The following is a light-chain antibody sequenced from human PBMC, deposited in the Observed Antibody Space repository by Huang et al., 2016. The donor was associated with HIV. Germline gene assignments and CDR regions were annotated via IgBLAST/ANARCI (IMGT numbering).Light chain of an antibody. V-gene: IGKV4-1*01. CDR2: WAS. J-gene: IGKJ2*01. CDR3: QQYYSTPYT. Sequence: DIVMTQSLDSLAVSLGERATINCKSSQSFLYSSNNKNYLAWYEQKPGQPPKLLIYWASTRESGVPYRFSGSWSGTDFTLTISSLQAEDVAVYYCQQYYSTPYTFGQGTKLEIK. CDR1: QSFLYSSNNKNY.